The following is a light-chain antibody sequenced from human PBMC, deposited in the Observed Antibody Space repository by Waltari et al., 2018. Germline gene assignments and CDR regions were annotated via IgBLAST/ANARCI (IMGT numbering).Light chain of an antibody. CDR1: QSLLHSNGYNY. CDR3: QQYFRAPYT. V-gene: IGKV2-28*01. Sequence: DIVMTQSPLSLPVTPGEPASISCRSSQSLLHSNGYNYLDWYLQKPGQSPKLLISWASARESGVPDRFSGSGSGTDFTLTISSLQAEDVAVYYCQQYFRAPYTFGQGTKLEIK. CDR2: WAS. J-gene: IGKJ2*01.